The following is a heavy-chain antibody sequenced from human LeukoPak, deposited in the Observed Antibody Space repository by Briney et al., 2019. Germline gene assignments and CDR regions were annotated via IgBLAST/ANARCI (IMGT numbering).Heavy chain of an antibody. CDR3: AKDLVENYYGSGVTLDY. D-gene: IGHD3-10*01. CDR1: GFTFSSYA. V-gene: IGHV3-30*18. Sequence: PGRSLRLSCTASGFTFSSYAMRWVRQAPGEGLQWVAVISFDGNTKFYGDSVKGRFTISRDNSKNTLYLQMNSLRAEDTALYYCAKDLVENYYGSGVTLDYWGQGTLVTVSS. CDR2: ISFDGNTK. J-gene: IGHJ4*02.